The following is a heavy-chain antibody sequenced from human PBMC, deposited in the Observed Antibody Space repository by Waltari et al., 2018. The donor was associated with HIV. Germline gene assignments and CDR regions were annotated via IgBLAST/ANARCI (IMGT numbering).Heavy chain of an antibody. Sequence: EVQMVASGGGLVRRGGSLRVPCAVSEFRFRRSWMCCVRQAPGKGLEWVARIKQDGTETNYVGSVKGRFSISRDNDKSSLYLQMYGLRAEDTGVYYCARLQWPTQNFDYWGRGVLVTVS. CDR2: IKQDGTET. CDR3: ARLQWPTQNFDY. J-gene: IGHJ4*02. CDR1: EFRFRRSW. D-gene: IGHD4-4*01. V-gene: IGHV3-7*01.